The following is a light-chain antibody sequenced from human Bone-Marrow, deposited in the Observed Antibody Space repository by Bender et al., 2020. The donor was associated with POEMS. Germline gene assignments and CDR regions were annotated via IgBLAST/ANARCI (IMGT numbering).Light chain of an antibody. CDR2: DDT. Sequence: QSALTQPASVSGSPGQSITVSCTGTTSDVGGYNLVSWYQQHPGKAPKLLIYDDTKPPSGVSPRFSGSKSGNAASLTLSGLPAEDEAYYYCSSDAGSSSWLFGGGTKLTVL. CDR3: SSDAGSSSWL. J-gene: IGLJ3*02. CDR1: TSDVGGYNL. V-gene: IGLV2-23*01.